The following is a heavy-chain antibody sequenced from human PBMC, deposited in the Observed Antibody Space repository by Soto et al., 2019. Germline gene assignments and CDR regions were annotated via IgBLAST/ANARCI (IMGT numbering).Heavy chain of an antibody. D-gene: IGHD3-22*01. Sequence: GGSLRLSCAASGFTFSNAWMSWVRQAPGKGLEWVGRIESKTDGGTTDYAATVKVRFTISIDDSKYTLYLHMNSLKTEDTAFYFFSSAGYDSCGYYFDYWGQGTLVTVSS. CDR3: SSAGYDSCGYYFDY. J-gene: IGHJ4*02. V-gene: IGHV3-15*04. CDR2: IESKTDGGTT. CDR1: GFTFSNAW.